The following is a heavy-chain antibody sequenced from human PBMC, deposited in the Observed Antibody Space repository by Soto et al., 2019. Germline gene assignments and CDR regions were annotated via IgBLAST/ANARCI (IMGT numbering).Heavy chain of an antibody. CDR3: ARLRDGVYYFDY. Sequence: SETLSLTCTVSGGSISSGDYCWSWIRQPPGKSLEWIGYIYYSGSTYYNPSLKSRVTMSVDTSKKQFSLKLSSVTAADTAVYYCARLRDGVYYFDYWGQGTQVTVSS. CDR1: GGSISSGDYC. CDR2: IYYSGST. D-gene: IGHD4-17*01. J-gene: IGHJ4*02. V-gene: IGHV4-30-4*01.